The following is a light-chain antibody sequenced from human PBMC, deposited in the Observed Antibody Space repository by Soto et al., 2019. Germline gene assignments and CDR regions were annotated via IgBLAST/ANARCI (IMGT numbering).Light chain of an antibody. CDR2: GAS. Sequence: EIVLTQSPATLSLSPGDRATLSCRASRSVGSSLAWYQQKPGQAPRLLIYGASNRATGSPDRFSGSESGTDFTLTISSLEPEDFAVDYCQQRNNWPWTFGQGTKVDIK. J-gene: IGKJ1*01. CDR1: RSVGSS. V-gene: IGKV3-11*01. CDR3: QQRNNWPWT.